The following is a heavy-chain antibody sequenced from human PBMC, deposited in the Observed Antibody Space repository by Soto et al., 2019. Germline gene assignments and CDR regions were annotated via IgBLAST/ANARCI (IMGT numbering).Heavy chain of an antibody. J-gene: IGHJ4*02. V-gene: IGHV3-20*04. CDR2: INWNGDST. D-gene: IGHD5-18*01. Sequence: GGSLRLSCAASGFTFSNYAISWVRQAPGKGLEWVSGINWNGDSTYYADSVKGRFTISRDNAKNTLYLQMNSLRAEDTALYYCARGRFSAMGIFDYWGQGTLVTVSS. CDR3: ARGRFSAMGIFDY. CDR1: GFTFSNYA.